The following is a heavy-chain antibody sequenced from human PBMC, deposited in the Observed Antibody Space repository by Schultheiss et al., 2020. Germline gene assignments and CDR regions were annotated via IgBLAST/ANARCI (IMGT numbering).Heavy chain of an antibody. D-gene: IGHD3-9*01. CDR1: GFTFSSYG. CDR2: ISYDGSNK. J-gene: IGHJ6*04. Sequence: WGSMRLACAASGFTFSSYGMHWVRQAPGKGLEWVAVISYDGSNKYYADSVKGRFTISRDNSKNTLYLQMNSLRAEDTAVYYCAKDGPDDILTGYSYYYYGMDVWGTGTTVTVAS. V-gene: IGHV3-30*18. CDR3: AKDGPDDILTGYSYYYYGMDV.